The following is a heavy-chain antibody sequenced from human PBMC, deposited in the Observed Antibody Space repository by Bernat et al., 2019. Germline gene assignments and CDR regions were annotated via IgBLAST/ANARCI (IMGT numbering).Heavy chain of an antibody. J-gene: IGHJ5*02. V-gene: IGHV1-3*01. D-gene: IGHD2-15*01. CDR3: AGARSYCSGGSGYVFGWFDP. CDR1: GYTFTSYA. CDR2: INAGNGNT. Sequence: QVQLVQSGAEVKKPGASVKGSCKASGYTFTSYAMHWVRQAPGQRLEWMGWINAGNGNTKYSQKFQGRVTITRDTSASTAYMELSSLRSEDTAVYYCAGARSYCSGGSGYVFGWFDPWGQGTLVTVSS.